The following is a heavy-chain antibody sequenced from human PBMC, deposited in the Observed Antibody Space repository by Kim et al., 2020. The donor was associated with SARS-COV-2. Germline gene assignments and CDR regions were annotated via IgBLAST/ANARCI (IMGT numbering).Heavy chain of an antibody. V-gene: IGHV4-59*01. D-gene: IGHD6-19*01. J-gene: IGHJ5*02. CDR3: ARAGAVSWFDP. Sequence: TNYHPSLRSRVTISVDTSKNQFSLKLSSVTAADTAVYYCARAGAVSWFDPWGQGTLVTVSS. CDR2: T.